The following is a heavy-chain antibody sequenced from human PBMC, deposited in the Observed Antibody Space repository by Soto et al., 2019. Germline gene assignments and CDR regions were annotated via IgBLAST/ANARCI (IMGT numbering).Heavy chain of an antibody. Sequence: GGSLRLSCAASGFTFGPFWMHWVLQAPGKGLVWLSHINSDGSTIVYADSVKGRFTISRDNAKNKLYLQMNSLRVEDTAVYYCTRDREYPDSFDLPGQGTMVPVSS. CDR3: TRDREYPDSFDL. CDR2: INSDGSTI. D-gene: IGHD3-10*01. CDR1: GFTFGPFW. J-gene: IGHJ3*01. V-gene: IGHV3-74*01.